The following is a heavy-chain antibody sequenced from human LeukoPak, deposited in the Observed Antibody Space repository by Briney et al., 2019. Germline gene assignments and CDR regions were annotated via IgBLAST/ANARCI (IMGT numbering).Heavy chain of an antibody. D-gene: IGHD6-19*01. CDR2: IYTSGST. Sequence: SETLSLTCTVSGGSISSYYWSWIRQPAGKGLEWIGRIYTSGSTNYNPSLKSRVTMSVDTSKNQFSLKLSSVTAADTAVYYCASMYSSGDDNYFDYWGQGTLVTASS. V-gene: IGHV4-4*07. CDR1: GGSISSYY. J-gene: IGHJ4*02. CDR3: ASMYSSGDDNYFDY.